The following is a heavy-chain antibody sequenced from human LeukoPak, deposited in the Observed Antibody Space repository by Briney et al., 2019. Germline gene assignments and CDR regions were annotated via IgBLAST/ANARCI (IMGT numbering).Heavy chain of an antibody. D-gene: IGHD6-19*01. J-gene: IGHJ4*02. CDR3: AQSSGWYDYFDY. CDR1: GGSISSYY. Sequence: SETLSLTCTVSGGSISSYYWSWIRQPAGKGLEWIGRIYTSGSTNYNPSLKSRVTMSVDTSKNQLSLKLSSVTAADTAVYYCAQSSGWYDYFDYWGQGTLVTVSS. CDR2: IYTSGST. V-gene: IGHV4-4*07.